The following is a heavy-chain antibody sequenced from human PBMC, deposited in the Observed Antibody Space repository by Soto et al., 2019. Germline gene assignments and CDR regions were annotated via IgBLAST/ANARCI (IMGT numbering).Heavy chain of an antibody. D-gene: IGHD6-6*01. CDR2: IWYDGSNK. CDR1: GFTFSSYG. V-gene: IGHV3-33*01. J-gene: IGHJ6*02. CDR3: ARDGIAARLAYGMDV. Sequence: PGGFLRLSCAAAGFTFSSYGMRWVRQAPGKGLEWVAVIWYDGSNKYYADSVKGRFTISRDNSKNTLYLQMNSLRAEDTAVYYCARDGIAARLAYGMDVWGQGTTVTVSS.